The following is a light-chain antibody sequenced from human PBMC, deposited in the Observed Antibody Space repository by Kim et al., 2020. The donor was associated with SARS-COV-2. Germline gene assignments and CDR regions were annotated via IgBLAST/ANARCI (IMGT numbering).Light chain of an antibody. J-gene: IGKJ4*01. CDR1: QSVCSN. CDR2: GAS. V-gene: IGKV3-15*01. Sequence: EIVMTQSPATLSVSPGERATLSCRASQSVCSNLAWYQQKPGQAPRLLIYGASTRATCIPARFSGSGSGTEFTLTISSLQSEDFAVYYCQQYNNWPPLTFGGGTKVYIK. CDR3: QQYNNWPPLT.